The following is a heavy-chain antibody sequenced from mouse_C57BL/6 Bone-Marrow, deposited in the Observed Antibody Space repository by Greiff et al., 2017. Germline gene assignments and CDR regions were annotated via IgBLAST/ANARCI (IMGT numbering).Heavy chain of an antibody. CDR3: ARLGSNSFAY. CDR2: ISSGSSTI. D-gene: IGHD2-5*01. CDR1: GFTFSDYG. J-gene: IGHJ3*01. V-gene: IGHV5-17*01. Sequence: EVKLMESGGGLVKPGGSLKLSCAASGFTFSDYGMHWVRQAPEKGLEWVAYISSGSSTIYYADTVKGRFTISRDNAKNTLFLQMTSLRSEDTAMYYCARLGSNSFAYWGQGTLVTVSA.